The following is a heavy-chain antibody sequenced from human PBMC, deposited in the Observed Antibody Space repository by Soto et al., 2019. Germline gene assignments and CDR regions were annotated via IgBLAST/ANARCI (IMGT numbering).Heavy chain of an antibody. CDR2: IYSGGST. CDR1: GFTVSSKY. Sequence: EVQRVESGGGLLQPGGSLRLSCAASGFTVSSKYMSWVRQAPGKGLEWVSVIYSGGSTYYADSVKGRVTISRDNSKNTLYVQMNSLRAEDTAVYYCARNYDESGCGFDSWGQGPRVTVSS. CDR3: ARNYDESGCGFDS. D-gene: IGHD3-3*01. J-gene: IGHJ4*02. V-gene: IGHV3-53*01.